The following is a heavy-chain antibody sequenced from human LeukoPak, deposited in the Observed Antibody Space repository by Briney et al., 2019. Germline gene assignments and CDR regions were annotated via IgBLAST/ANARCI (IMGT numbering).Heavy chain of an antibody. CDR3: ARDGYSSSSFDF. V-gene: IGHV3-21*01. J-gene: IGHJ4*02. Sequence: GGSLRLSCAASGFIFSSYNMNWVRQAPGKGLEWVSSISSSSTYIYYGDSVKGRFSISRDNAKNSLYPQMNSLRAEDTAVYYCARDGYSSSSFDFWGQGTLVTVSS. CDR1: GFIFSSYN. D-gene: IGHD6-6*01. CDR2: ISSSSTYI.